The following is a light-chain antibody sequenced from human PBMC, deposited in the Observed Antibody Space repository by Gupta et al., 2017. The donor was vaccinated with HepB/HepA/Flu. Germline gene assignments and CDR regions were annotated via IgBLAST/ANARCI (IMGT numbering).Light chain of an antibody. V-gene: IGLV3-25*03. CDR1: SLPDQY. J-gene: IGLJ1*01. CDR2: KDS. CDR3: QAADNSGYV. Sequence: SSALTQPPSVSVSPGQTARITCSGDSLPDQYSYWYQQKPGQAPVLLIYKDSERPPGIPERFSGSSSGTTVTLTISGVQAEDEGDYYCQAADNSGYVFGTGTKVTVL.